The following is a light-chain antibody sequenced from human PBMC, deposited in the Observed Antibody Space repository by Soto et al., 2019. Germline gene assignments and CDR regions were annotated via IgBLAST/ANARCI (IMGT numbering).Light chain of an antibody. V-gene: IGLV2-8*01. CDR3: TSYSGVNQVL. J-gene: IGLJ3*02. CDR1: SSDVGNYNY. Sequence: QSALTQPPSASGSPGQSVTISCTGTSSDVGNYNYVSWYQQHPGKAPRLMIYQVNKRPSGVPDRFSGSKSGNTASLTVSGLRAEDEADYYCTSYSGVNQVLFGGGTKLTVL. CDR2: QVN.